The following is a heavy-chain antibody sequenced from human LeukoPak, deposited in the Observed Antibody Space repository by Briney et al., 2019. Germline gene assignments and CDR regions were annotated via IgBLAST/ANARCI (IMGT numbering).Heavy chain of an antibody. CDR3: ARVPPLPRPYSGYDYYFDY. CDR2: IYYSGST. J-gene: IGHJ4*02. Sequence: SETLSLTCTVSGGSLSSYCWSWLRQPPGKGLEWIGYIYYSGSTNYNPSLKSRVTISVDTSKNQFSLKLSSVTAADTAVYYCARVPPLPRPYSGYDYYFDYWGQGTLVTVPS. D-gene: IGHD5-12*01. V-gene: IGHV4-59*01. CDR1: GGSLSSYC.